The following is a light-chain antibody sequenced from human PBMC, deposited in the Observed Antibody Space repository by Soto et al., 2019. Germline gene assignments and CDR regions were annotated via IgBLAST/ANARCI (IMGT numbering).Light chain of an antibody. CDR2: DAS. V-gene: IGKV3-11*01. J-gene: IGKJ5*01. CDR3: QGRSNWPIT. CDR1: QSVSSY. Sequence: EIVLTQSPATLSLSPGERATLSRRASQSVSSYLAWYQQTPGQATRLLVYDASNRATRIPVRFSGSGSGTDFPFTSSSLEPEDFAVSYCQGRSNWPITFGQGTRLEI.